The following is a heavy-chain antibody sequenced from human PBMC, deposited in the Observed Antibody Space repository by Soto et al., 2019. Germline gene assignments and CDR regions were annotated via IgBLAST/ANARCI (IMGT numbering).Heavy chain of an antibody. V-gene: IGHV3-23*01. CDR3: AKAGGRRTNRSYWYFDL. D-gene: IGHD2-8*01. CDR1: GFTFSSYA. J-gene: IGHJ2*01. CDR2: ISGSGGST. Sequence: GGSLRLSCAASGFTFSSYAMSWVRQAPGKGLEWVSAISGSGGSTYYADSVKGRFTISRDNSKNTLYLQMNSLRAEDTAVYYCAKAGGRRTNRSYWYFDLWGRGTLVTVSS.